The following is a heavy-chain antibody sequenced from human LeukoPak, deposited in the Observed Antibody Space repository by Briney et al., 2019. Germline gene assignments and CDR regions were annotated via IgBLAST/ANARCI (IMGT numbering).Heavy chain of an antibody. CDR3: ARDTAVEKFDY. V-gene: IGHV3-33*01. Sequence: GGSLRLSCAASGFTLSSYGMHWVRQAPGKGLEWVAVIWYDGSNKYYADSVKGRFTISRDNSKNTLYLQMNSLRAEDTAVYYCARDTAVEKFDYWGQGTLVTVSS. CDR1: GFTLSSYG. CDR2: IWYDGSNK. J-gene: IGHJ4*02. D-gene: IGHD6-19*01.